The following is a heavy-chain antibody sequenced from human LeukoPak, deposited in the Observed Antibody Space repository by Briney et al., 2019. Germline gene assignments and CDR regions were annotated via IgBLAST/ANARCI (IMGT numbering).Heavy chain of an antibody. CDR3: ARVYRDSYGQN. J-gene: IGHJ4*02. CDR1: GYTFTSYG. D-gene: IGHD5-18*01. V-gene: IGHV1-18*04. Sequence: ASVKVSCKASGYTFTSYGISWVRQAPGQGLEWMGWISAYNGNTNYAQKLQGRVTITTETSTRTAYMELRSLRSDDTAEYYGARVYRDSYGQNSGQGTLVTVSS. CDR2: ISAYNGNT.